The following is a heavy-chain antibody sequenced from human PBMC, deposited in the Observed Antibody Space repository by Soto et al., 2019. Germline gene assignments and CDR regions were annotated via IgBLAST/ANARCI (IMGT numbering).Heavy chain of an antibody. V-gene: IGHV4-39*01. Sequence: PSETLSLTCTVSGDSVSSSSFYWSWIRQPPGKGLEWIATIYYNGNTYYNPSLRGRVTISIDTSKNQFSLKLSSVIAADTAVYFCARLHYDTYFDYWGQGTPVTVSS. CDR3: ARLHYDTYFDY. CDR1: GDSVSSSSFY. J-gene: IGHJ4*02. CDR2: IYYNGNT. D-gene: IGHD3-16*01.